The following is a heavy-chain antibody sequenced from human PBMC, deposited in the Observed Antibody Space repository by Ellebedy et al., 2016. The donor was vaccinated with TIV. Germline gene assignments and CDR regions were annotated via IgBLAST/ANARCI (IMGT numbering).Heavy chain of an antibody. CDR3: AREPRDPAIYYGMDV. CDR1: GFTFSSYA. V-gene: IGHV3-23*01. D-gene: IGHD5-18*01. CDR2: ISGSGGST. J-gene: IGHJ6*02. Sequence: PGGSLRLSCAASGFTFSSYAMSWVRQAPGKGLEWVSAISGSGGSTYYADSVKGRFTISRDNSKNTLYLQMNSLRAEDTAVYDCAREPRDPAIYYGMDVWGQGTTVTVSS.